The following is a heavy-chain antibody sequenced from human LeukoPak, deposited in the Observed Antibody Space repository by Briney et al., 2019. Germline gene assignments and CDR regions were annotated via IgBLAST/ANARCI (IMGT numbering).Heavy chain of an antibody. J-gene: IGHJ4*02. CDR1: GFTFSSYG. Sequence: PGGSLRLSCAASGFTFSSYGLHWVRQAPGKGLEWVTFIRYDGSNKYNANSVKGRFTISRDNSKNTLYLQMNSLRPEDTAVYYCAKGDDYGDYGGPFDYWGQGTLVTVSS. CDR3: AKGDDYGDYGGPFDY. D-gene: IGHD4-17*01. CDR2: IRYDGSNK. V-gene: IGHV3-30*02.